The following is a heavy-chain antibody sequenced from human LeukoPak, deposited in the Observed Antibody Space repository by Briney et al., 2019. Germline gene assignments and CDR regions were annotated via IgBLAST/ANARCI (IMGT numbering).Heavy chain of an antibody. CDR1: GGTFSSYA. J-gene: IGHJ4*02. CDR3: AREGGDGYNYYFDY. D-gene: IGHD5-24*01. Sequence: ASVKVSCKASGGTFSSYAISWVRQAPGQGLEWMGGIIPIFGTANYAQKFQGRVTITTDESTSTAYMEQSSLRSEDTAVYYCAREGGDGYNYYFDYWGQGTLVTVSS. CDR2: IIPIFGTA. V-gene: IGHV1-69*05.